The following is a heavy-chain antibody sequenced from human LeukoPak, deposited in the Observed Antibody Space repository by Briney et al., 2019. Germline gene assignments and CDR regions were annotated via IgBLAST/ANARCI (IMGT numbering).Heavy chain of an antibody. CDR1: VYTFTSYD. D-gene: IGHD5-18*01. Sequence: ASVKVSCKASVYTFTSYDINWVRQATGQGLEWMGRMNPNGGNTGYAQKFQGRVTMTRNTSISTAYMELSSLRSEDTAVYYCARDNGGTAMAYYYYYYMDVWGKGTTVTISS. V-gene: IGHV1-8*01. CDR3: ARDNGGTAMAYYYYYYMDV. CDR2: MNPNGGNT. J-gene: IGHJ6*03.